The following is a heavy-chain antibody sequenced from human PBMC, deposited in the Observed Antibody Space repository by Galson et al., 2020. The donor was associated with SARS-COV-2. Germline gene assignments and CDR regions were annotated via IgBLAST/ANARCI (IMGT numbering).Heavy chain of an antibody. CDR3: ARGGHDYGDYERDRSGYGMDV. J-gene: IGHJ6*04. V-gene: IGHV3-33*01. CDR2: IWYDGSNK. CDR1: GFTFSSYG. Sequence: GESLKISCAASGFTFSSYGMHWVRQAPGKGLEWVAVIWYDGSNKYYADSVKGRFTISRDNSKNTVYLQMNSLRAEDTAVYYCARGGHDYGDYERDRSGYGMDVGGEGITVTVSA. D-gene: IGHD4-17*01.